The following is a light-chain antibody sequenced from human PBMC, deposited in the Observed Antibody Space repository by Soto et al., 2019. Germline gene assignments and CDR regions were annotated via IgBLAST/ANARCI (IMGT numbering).Light chain of an antibody. V-gene: IGLV2-8*01. Sequence: QSVLTQPPSASGSPGQSVTISCTGTSSDVGGYNYVSWYQQHPGKAPELIIYDVNKRPSGVPDRFSGSKSGNTASLTVSGLQAEDETDYYCSSYAGSTSYVFGTGTKVTVL. CDR3: SSYAGSTSYV. J-gene: IGLJ1*01. CDR1: SSDVGGYNY. CDR2: DVN.